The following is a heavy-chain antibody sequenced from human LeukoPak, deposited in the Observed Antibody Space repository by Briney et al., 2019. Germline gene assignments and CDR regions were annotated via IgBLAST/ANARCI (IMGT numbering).Heavy chain of an antibody. V-gene: IGHV1-46*01. CDR2: INPSGGST. CDR3: ARDSLYGVVDY. J-gene: IGHJ4*02. D-gene: IGHD4-17*01. CDR1: GYTLTELS. Sequence: SVKVSCKVSGYTLTELSMHWVRQAPGQGLEWMGIINPSGGSTSYAQKFQGRVTMTRDTSTSTVYMYLSSLRSEDTAVYYCARDSLYGVVDYWGQGTLVTVSS.